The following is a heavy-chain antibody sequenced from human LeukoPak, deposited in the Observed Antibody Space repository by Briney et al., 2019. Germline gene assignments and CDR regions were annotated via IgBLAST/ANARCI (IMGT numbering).Heavy chain of an antibody. D-gene: IGHD3-3*01. CDR1: GFTFSDYY. V-gene: IGHV3-11*04. J-gene: IGHJ4*02. CDR3: ARQYYDFWSGYYTFDN. CDR2: ISSSGSTI. Sequence: AGGSLRLSCAASGFTFSDYYMSWIRQAPGKGLEWVSYISSSGSTIYYADSVKGRFTISRDNAKNSLYLQMNSLRAEDTAVYYCARQYYDFWSGYYTFDNWGQGTLVTVSS.